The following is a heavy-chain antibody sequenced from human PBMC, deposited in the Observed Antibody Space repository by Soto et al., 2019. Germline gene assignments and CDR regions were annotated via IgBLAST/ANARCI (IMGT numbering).Heavy chain of an antibody. CDR1: GFTVSSNY. J-gene: IGHJ4*02. Sequence: GGSLRLSCAASGFTVSSNYMSWVRQAPGKGLEWVSVIYSGGSTYYADSVKGRFTISRHNSKNTLYLQMNSLRAEDTAVYYCAREAMGPEGYCSGGSCYSYYFDYWGQGTLVTVSS. D-gene: IGHD2-15*01. CDR2: IYSGGST. V-gene: IGHV3-53*04. CDR3: AREAMGPEGYCSGGSCYSYYFDY.